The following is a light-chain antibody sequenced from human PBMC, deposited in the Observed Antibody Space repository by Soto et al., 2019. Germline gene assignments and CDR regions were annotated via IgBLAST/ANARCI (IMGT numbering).Light chain of an antibody. CDR1: QSVSSSS. CDR2: DAS. CDR3: HQYDRSSA. Sequence: EIVLTQSPGTLSLSPGERATLSCRASQSVSSSSLAWYQQKPGQAPRLLIYDASSRATGIPNRFSGSGFGTDFTLTISRLEPEDFAVYYCHQYDRSSAFGQGTKVDIK. V-gene: IGKV3-20*01. J-gene: IGKJ1*01.